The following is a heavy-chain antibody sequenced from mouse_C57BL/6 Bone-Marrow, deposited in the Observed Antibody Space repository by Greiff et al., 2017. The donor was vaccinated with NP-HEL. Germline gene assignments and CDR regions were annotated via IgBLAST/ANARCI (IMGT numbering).Heavy chain of an antibody. CDR1: GYSFTGYY. CDR2: INPSTGGT. D-gene: IGHD1-1*01. CDR3: ARRNYGSSSFAY. J-gene: IGHJ3*01. Sequence: VHVKQSGPELVKPGASVKISCKASGYSFTGYYMNWVKQSPEKSLEWIGEINPSTGGTTYNQKFKAKATLTVDKSSSTAYMQLKSLTSEDSAVYYCARRNYGSSSFAYWGQGTLVTVSA. V-gene: IGHV1-42*01.